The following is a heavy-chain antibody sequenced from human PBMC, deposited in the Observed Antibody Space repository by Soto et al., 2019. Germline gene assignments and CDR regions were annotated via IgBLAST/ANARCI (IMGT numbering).Heavy chain of an antibody. CDR1: GGSISSGGYS. CDR2: IYHSGST. CDR3: ARGGVDYYDSSGYYFSPYYFDY. D-gene: IGHD3-22*01. Sequence: QLQLQESGSGLVKPSQTLSLTCAVSGGSISSGGYSWSWIRQPPGKGLEWIGYIYHSGSTYYNPSLQRRVTISVDRSKNQVSLKLSSVTAADTAVYYCARGGVDYYDSSGYYFSPYYFDYWGQGTLVTVSS. J-gene: IGHJ4*02. V-gene: IGHV4-30-2*01.